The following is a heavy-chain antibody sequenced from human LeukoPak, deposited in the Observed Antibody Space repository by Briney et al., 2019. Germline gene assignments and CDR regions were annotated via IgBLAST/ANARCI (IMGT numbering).Heavy chain of an antibody. J-gene: IGHJ4*02. D-gene: IGHD3-22*01. CDR3: ARGHYYYDSGGYYPLEY. CDR1: GYTFTNYG. CDR2: ISAYNSNT. Sequence: ASVKVSCKASGYTFTNYGITWVRQAPGQGLEWMGWISAYNSNTNYAQKFQGRVTMTTDTSTSTAYMELRSLRSDDTAVYYCARGHYYYDSGGYYPLEYWGQGTLVTVSS. V-gene: IGHV1-18*01.